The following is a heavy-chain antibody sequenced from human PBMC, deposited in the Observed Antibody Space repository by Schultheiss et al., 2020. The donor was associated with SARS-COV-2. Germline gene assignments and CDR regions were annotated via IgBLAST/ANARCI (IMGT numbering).Heavy chain of an antibody. J-gene: IGHJ3*02. V-gene: IGHV4-39*07. CDR1: GGSINSVGYY. CDR2: IYYSGST. Sequence: SETLSLTCTVSGGSINSVGYYWGWIRQPPGKGLEWIGSIYYSGSTFYSPSLKSRFTLSVDTSKNQFSLMLSSVTAADTAVYYCARAAGLRRHDYVYDIWGQGTMVTVSS. CDR3: ARAAGLRRHDYVYDI. D-gene: IGHD3-16*01.